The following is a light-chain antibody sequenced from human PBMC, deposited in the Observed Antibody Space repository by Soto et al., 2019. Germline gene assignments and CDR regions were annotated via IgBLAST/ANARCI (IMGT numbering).Light chain of an antibody. CDR3: IQDYNYPLT. Sequence: IQLTQSPSILSASGGDRVTITCRASQSIANRLAWYQQKPGKAPNLLIYTASTLQSGVPSRFSGSGSGTDFTLTISSLQPEDFATYYCIQDYNYPLTFGGGTKVDIK. CDR1: QSIANR. CDR2: TAS. V-gene: IGKV1-6*01. J-gene: IGKJ4*01.